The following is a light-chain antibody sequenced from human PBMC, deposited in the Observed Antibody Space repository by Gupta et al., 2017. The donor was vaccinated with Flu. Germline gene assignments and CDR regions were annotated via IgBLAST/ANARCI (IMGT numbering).Light chain of an antibody. CDR3: GTWDSLNSGGL. V-gene: IGLV1-51*02. CDR1: SSNTGSEY. Sequence: QSVVTQPPSVSAPPRQKVTISCSGNSSNTGSEYVSWYQHVPGAVPKLLIDENDKRPSGIPDRFAASKAGASATLDITGLQPADEADYYGGTWDSLNSGGLFGGGTHLTVL. J-gene: IGLJ3*02. CDR2: END.